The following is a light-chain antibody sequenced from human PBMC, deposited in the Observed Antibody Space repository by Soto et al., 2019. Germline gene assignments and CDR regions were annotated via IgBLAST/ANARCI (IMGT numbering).Light chain of an antibody. CDR1: QSVSSN. CDR3: QQYNDWPLT. Sequence: EILMTQSPVTLSVSPGERATLSCRASQSVSSNLAWYQQKPGQAPSLLIYGAFTRATGIPARFSGTGSGTEFTLTISSLQSADFVLYYCQQYNDWPLTFGQGTKVEI. CDR2: GAF. V-gene: IGKV3-15*01. J-gene: IGKJ1*01.